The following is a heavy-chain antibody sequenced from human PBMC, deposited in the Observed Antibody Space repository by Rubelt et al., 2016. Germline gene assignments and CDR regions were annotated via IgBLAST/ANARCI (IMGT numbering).Heavy chain of an antibody. CDR1: GFTFSSYE. V-gene: IGHV3-48*03. J-gene: IGHJ4*02. CDR3: ARSDIVATITDY. CDR2: ISSSGSTI. Sequence: EVQLVESGGGLVQPGGSLRLSCAASGFTFSSYEMNWVRQAPGKGLEWVSYISSSGSTIYYADAVKGRFPVARDNAKNSLYLQMNGLRAADTAVYYCARSDIVATITDYWGQGTLVTVSS. D-gene: IGHD5-12*01.